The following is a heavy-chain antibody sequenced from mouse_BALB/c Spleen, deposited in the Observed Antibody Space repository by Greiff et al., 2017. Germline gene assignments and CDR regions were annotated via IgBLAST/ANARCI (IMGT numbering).Heavy chain of an antibody. CDR1: GFTFSDYG. Sequence: DVMLVESGGGLVQPGGSRKLSCAASGFTFSDYGMAWVRQAPGKGPEWVAFISNLAYSIYYADTVTGRFTISRENAKNTLYLEMSSLRSEDTAMYYCARDQGLRRGFAYWGQGTLVTVSA. V-gene: IGHV5-15*02. CDR3: ARDQGLRRGFAY. D-gene: IGHD2-4*01. CDR2: ISNLAYSI. J-gene: IGHJ3*01.